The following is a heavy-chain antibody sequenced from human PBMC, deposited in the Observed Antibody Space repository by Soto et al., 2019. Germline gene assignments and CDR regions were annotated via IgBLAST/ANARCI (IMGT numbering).Heavy chain of an antibody. D-gene: IGHD2-2*01. J-gene: IGHJ6*02. Sequence: EVQVVESGGGLVQPGGSLRLSCAASGFTFDDYAMHWVRQAPGKGLEWVSGISANGRRIGYADSVKGRFTISRDNAKKCLHLEMNSLRPWDTVLYYCIKDTYAGYCDTATCSGLALDVWGQGTTVTVSS. CDR2: ISANGRRI. CDR3: IKDTYAGYCDTATCSGLALDV. V-gene: IGHV3-9*01. CDR1: GFTFDDYA.